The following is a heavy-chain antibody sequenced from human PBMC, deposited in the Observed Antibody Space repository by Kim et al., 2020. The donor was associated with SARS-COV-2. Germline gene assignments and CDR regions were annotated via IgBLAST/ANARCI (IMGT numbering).Heavy chain of an antibody. CDR1: GYTLTELS. D-gene: IGHD4-17*01. J-gene: IGHJ4*02. CDR2: FDPEDGET. Sequence: ASVKVSCKVSGYTLTELSMHWVRQAPGKGLEWMGGFDPEDGETIYAQKFQGRVTMTEDTSTDTAYMELSSVRSEDTAVYYCATGENYGDYPLDYWGQGTLVTVSS. V-gene: IGHV1-24*01. CDR3: ATGENYGDYPLDY.